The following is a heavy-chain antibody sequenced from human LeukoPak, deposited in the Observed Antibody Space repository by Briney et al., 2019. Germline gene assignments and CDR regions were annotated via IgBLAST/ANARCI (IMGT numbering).Heavy chain of an antibody. CDR1: GFTFSSYE. CDR2: ISSSGSTI. D-gene: IGHD3-16*02. J-gene: IGHJ4*02. CDR3: ARGPPRPVWGSYRYLDY. Sequence: GGSLRLSCAASGFTFSSYEMNWVRQAPGKGLEWVSYISSSGSTIYYADSVKGRFTISRDNAKNSLYLQMNSLRAEDTAVYYCARGPPRPVWGSYRYLDYWGQGTPVIVSS. V-gene: IGHV3-48*03.